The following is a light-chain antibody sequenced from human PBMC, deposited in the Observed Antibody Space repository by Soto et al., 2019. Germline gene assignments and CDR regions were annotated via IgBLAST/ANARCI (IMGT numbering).Light chain of an antibody. J-gene: IGLJ1*01. V-gene: IGLV2-11*01. CDR2: DVS. CDR1: SSDVGRYKY. Sequence: QSVLTQPRSVSGSRGQSVTISCTGSSSDVGRYKYVSWYQQYPGKAPKLLIYDVSQRPSGVPGRFSGSKSDNTASLTISGLQAEDAAGYYCCSYAGGNTYVFGTGTKVTVL. CDR3: CSYAGGNTYV.